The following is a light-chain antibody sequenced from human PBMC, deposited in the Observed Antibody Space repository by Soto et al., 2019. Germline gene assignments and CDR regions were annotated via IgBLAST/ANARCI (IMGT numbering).Light chain of an antibody. CDR1: QSVSSY. CDR3: QQRSNWPT. CDR2: DAS. Sequence: EIVLTQSPATLSLSPGERATLSCRASQSVSSYLAWYQQKPGQAPRLLIYDASNRATCIPARFSGSGSGTDFTFTISSLEPEDFAVYYCQQRSNWPTFGQGTKV. J-gene: IGKJ1*01. V-gene: IGKV3-11*01.